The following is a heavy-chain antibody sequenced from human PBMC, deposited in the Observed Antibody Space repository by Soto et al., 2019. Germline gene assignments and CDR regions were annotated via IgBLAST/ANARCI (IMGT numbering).Heavy chain of an antibody. V-gene: IGHV1-18*01. CDR1: GYTFTSYG. CDR2: ISAYNGNT. CDR3: VDKLAVAANEDY. Sequence: ASVKVSCKASGYTFTSYGISWVRQAPGQGLEWMGWISAYNGNTNYAQKLQGRVTMTTDTSTSTAYMELRSLRSDDTAVYYCVDKLAVAANEDYWGQGTLVTAPQ. J-gene: IGHJ4*02. D-gene: IGHD6-19*01.